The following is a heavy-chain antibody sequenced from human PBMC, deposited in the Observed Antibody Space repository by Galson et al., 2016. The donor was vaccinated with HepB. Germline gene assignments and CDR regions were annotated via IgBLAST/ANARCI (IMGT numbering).Heavy chain of an antibody. D-gene: IGHD6-19*01. J-gene: IGHJ4*02. Sequence: SLRLSCAASGFNFNTFTMHWVRQAPGKGLEWVSSISGGSQHTYYADSVNGRFAISRDNAANSVFLEMNSLRVDDSGVYFCARQVAGLSDWGQGNLVIVSS. CDR1: GFNFNTFT. CDR2: ISGGSQHT. V-gene: IGHV3-21*06. CDR3: ARQVAGLSD.